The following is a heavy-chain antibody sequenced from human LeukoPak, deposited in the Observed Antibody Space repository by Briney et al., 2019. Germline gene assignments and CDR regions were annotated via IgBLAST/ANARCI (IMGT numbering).Heavy chain of an antibody. J-gene: IGHJ4*02. CDR1: GFTFSSYA. Sequence: PGGSLRLSCAASGFTFSSYAMSWVRQAPGKGLEWVSAISGTGGTTYYAASVKGRFTISRDNSKNTLYLQMNSLRAEDTAVYYCAKDGATVTPYYFDYWGQGTLVTVSS. D-gene: IGHD4-17*01. CDR3: AKDGATVTPYYFDY. V-gene: IGHV3-23*01. CDR2: ISGTGGTT.